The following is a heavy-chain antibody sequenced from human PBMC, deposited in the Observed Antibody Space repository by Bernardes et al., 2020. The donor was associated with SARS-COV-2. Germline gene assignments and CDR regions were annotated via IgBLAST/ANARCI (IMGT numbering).Heavy chain of an antibody. J-gene: IGHJ6*02. D-gene: IGHD3-3*01. CDR3: TRGVEIFGEVVFYYYGLDV. CDR1: SGSFSGYY. Sequence: SETLSLTCAVYSGSFSGYYWSWIRQTPGKGLEWIGEINDSGSTKYNPALKSRVTISVDPSKNQFSLKLNSVTAADTAVYYCTRGVEIFGEVVFYYYGLDVWGQGTTVTVSS. V-gene: IGHV4-34*01. CDR2: INDSGST.